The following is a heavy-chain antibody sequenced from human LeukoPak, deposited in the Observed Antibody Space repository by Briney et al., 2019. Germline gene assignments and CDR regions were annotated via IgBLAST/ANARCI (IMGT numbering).Heavy chain of an antibody. D-gene: IGHD6-19*01. J-gene: IGHJ4*02. V-gene: IGHV3-7*01. CDR1: GFTFSSYW. CDR3: ARDQDSSGWGFDY. CDR2: IKQDGSEK. Sequence: GGSLRLSCAASGFTFSSYWMSWVRQAPGKGLEWVANIKQDGSEKYYVDSVKGRFTISRDNAKNSLYLQMNSLRAEDTAVYYCARDQDSSGWGFDYWGQGTLVTVSS.